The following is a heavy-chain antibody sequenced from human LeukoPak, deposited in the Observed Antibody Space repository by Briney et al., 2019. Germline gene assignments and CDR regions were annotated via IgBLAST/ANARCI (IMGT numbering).Heavy chain of an antibody. CDR3: ARDLVGAPWWGAFDI. V-gene: IGHV1-2*02. Sequence: GASVKVSCKASGYTFTGYYMHWVRQAPGQGLEWMGWINPNSGGTNYAQKFQGRVTMTRDTSISTAYMELSRLRSDDTAVYYCARDLVGAPWWGAFDIWGQGTMVTVSS. CDR2: INPNSGGT. J-gene: IGHJ3*02. CDR1: GYTFTGYY. D-gene: IGHD1-26*01.